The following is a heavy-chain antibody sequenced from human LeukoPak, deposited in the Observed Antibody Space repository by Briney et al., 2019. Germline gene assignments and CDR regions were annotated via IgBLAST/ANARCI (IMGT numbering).Heavy chain of an antibody. CDR2: TYYRSTLYN. D-gene: IGHD3-10*01. J-gene: IGHJ4*02. CDR3: AREMGRTLDH. Sequence: SQTLSLTCAISGDSVSSNSATWNWIRQSPSRGLEWLGRTYYRSTLYNDYAVSVKSRITINPDTSKNQLSLQLTSVTPEDTAVYYCAREMGRTLDHWGQGTLVTVSS. V-gene: IGHV6-1*01. CDR1: GDSVSSNSAT.